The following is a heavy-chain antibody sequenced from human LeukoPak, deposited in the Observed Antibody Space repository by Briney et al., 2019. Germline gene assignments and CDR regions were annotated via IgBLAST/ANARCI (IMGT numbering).Heavy chain of an antibody. CDR1: GGSISNYY. D-gene: IGHD3-22*01. J-gene: IGHJ5*02. Sequence: SETLSLTCTVSGGSISNYYWSWIRQPPGKGLEWIGDVYYSGSTNYNPSLKSRVTISVDTSKNQFSLKLRSVTAADTAVYYCARALEVYDSSGYRNWFDPWGQGTLVTVSS. CDR3: ARALEVYDSSGYRNWFDP. CDR2: VYYSGST. V-gene: IGHV4-59*01.